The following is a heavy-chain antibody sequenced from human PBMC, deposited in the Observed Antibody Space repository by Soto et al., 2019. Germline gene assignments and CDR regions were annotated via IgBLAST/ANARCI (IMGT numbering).Heavy chain of an antibody. CDR3: ASQPVIAAADTGYYGMDV. Sequence: EVQLVESGGGLIQPGGSLRLSCAASGFTVSSNYMSWVRQAPGKGLEWVSVIYSGGSTYYADSVKGRFTISRDNSKNTLYLQMNSLRAEDTAVYYCASQPVIAAADTGYYGMDVWGQGTTVTVSS. J-gene: IGHJ6*02. CDR1: GFTVSSNY. V-gene: IGHV3-53*01. CDR2: IYSGGST. D-gene: IGHD6-13*01.